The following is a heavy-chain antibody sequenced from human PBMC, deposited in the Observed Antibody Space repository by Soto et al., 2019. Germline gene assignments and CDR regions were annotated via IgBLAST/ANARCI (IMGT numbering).Heavy chain of an antibody. CDR3: ARDQGSSWYYFDY. J-gene: IGHJ4*02. CDR1: GFTFSSYG. V-gene: IGHV3-33*01. D-gene: IGHD6-13*01. CDR2: IWYDGSNK. Sequence: GGSLRLSCAASGFTFSSYGMHWVRQAPGKGLEWVAVIWYDGSNKYYADSVKGRFTISRDNSKNTLYLQMNSLRAEDTAVYYCARDQGSSWYYFDYWGQGTLVTVSS.